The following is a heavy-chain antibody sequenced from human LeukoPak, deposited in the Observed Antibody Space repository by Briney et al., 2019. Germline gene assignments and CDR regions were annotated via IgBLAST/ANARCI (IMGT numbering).Heavy chain of an antibody. D-gene: IGHD5-18*01. CDR2: IYHSGST. CDR3: ARGQTWIQLWVYAFDI. CDR1: GYSISSGYY. J-gene: IGHJ3*02. V-gene: IGHV4-38-2*02. Sequence: SETLSLTCTVSGYSISSGYYWGWIRQPPGKGLEWIGSIYHSGSTYYNPSLKSRVTISVDTSKNQFSLKLSSVTAADTAVYYCARGQTWIQLWVYAFDIWGQGTMVTVSS.